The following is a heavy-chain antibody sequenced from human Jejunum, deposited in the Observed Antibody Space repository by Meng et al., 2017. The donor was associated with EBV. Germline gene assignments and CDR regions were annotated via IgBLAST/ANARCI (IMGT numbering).Heavy chain of an antibody. CDR2: TYYRSKWYN. V-gene: IGHV6-1*01. J-gene: IGHJ4*02. Sequence: HVQLSQSAPGLVKPPTTLSLTCALSGDSVPTNTAAWNWIRQSPSRGFEWLGRTYYRSKWYNDYAQSVKSRLTINPDTSKNQFSLQLNSVTPEDTAVYFCARETTGGYYFDYWGQGTLVTVSS. CDR1: GDSVPTNTAA. D-gene: IGHD1-1*01. CDR3: ARETTGGYYFDY.